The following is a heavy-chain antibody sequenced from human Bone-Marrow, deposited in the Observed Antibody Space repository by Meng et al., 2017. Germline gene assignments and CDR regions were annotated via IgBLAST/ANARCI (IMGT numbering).Heavy chain of an antibody. J-gene: IGHJ4*01. CDR2: ISTSGGTT. Sequence: VQRLGSGGGLVQPGGSLRLSCAASGFTFSSSAMSWVRQAPGKGLEWVSIISTSGGTTHYADSVKGRFTISRDNSKNTLYLQMNSLKTEDTGVYYCQWLSTHPPDQWGQGTLVTVSS. V-gene: IGHV3-23*01. D-gene: IGHD3-22*01. CDR1: GFTFSSSA. CDR3: QWLSTHPPDQ.